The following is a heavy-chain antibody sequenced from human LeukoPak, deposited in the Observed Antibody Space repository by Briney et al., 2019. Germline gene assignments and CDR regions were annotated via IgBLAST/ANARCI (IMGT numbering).Heavy chain of an antibody. CDR1: GFTFSSYA. V-gene: IGHV3-30-3*01. Sequence: GRSLRLSCAASGFTFSSYAMHWVRQAPGKGLEWVAVISYDGSNKYYADSVKGRFTISRDNSKNTLYLQMNSLRAEDTAVYYCARDKGYCSSTSCSFDYWGQGTLVTVSS. J-gene: IGHJ4*02. CDR3: ARDKGYCSSTSCSFDY. D-gene: IGHD2-2*01. CDR2: ISYDGSNK.